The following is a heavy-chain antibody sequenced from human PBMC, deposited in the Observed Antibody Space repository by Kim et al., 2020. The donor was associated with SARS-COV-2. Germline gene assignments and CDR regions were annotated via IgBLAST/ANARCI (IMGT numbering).Heavy chain of an antibody. D-gene: IGHD6-13*01. Sequence: DTVKGRLTISRDNSKNTLYLQMNSLRAEGTAVYYCARDISSCQNCYGMDVWGQGTTVTVSS. CDR3: ARDISSCQNCYGMDV. J-gene: IGHJ6*02. V-gene: IGHV3-30*05.